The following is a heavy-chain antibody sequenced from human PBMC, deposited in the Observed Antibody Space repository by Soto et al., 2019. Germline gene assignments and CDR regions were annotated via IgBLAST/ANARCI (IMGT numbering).Heavy chain of an antibody. V-gene: IGHV3-13*05. CDR2: IGTSGDP. CDR1: GFTFSRFD. CDR3: ARAVPGYGGYYFDY. Sequence: RLSCAASGFTFSRFDLHCVRQVTGKRLEWVSGIGTSGDPYYAVSVKGRFTVSRDNAKNSIFLEMNSLKAGDTAVYFCARAVPGYGGYYFDYWGQGALVTVSS. D-gene: IGHD4-17*01. J-gene: IGHJ4*02.